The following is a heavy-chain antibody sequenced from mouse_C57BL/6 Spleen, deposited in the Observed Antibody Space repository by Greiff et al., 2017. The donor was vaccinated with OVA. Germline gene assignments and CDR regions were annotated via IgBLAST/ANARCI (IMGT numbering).Heavy chain of an antibody. CDR1: GYSFTGYY. V-gene: IGHV1-42*01. CDR2: INPSTGGT. Sequence: EVQLQQSGPELVKPGASVKISCKASGYSFTGYYMNWVKQSPEKSLEWIGEINPSTGGTTYNQKFKAKATLTVDKSSSTAYMQLKSLTSEDSAVYYCASYYDYDGGFDWYFDVWGTGTTVTVSS. J-gene: IGHJ1*03. D-gene: IGHD2-4*01. CDR3: ASYYDYDGGFDWYFDV.